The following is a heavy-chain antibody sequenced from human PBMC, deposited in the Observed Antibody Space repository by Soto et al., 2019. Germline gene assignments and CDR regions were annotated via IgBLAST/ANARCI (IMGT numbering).Heavy chain of an antibody. V-gene: IGHV3-13*04. CDR1: GFTFSSYD. J-gene: IGHJ4*02. Sequence: EVQLVESGGGLVQPGGSLRLSCSASGFTFSSYDMHWVRQGTGKGLEWVSAIGTTGDTYYAGSVKGRFTISRENAKNSLYLQMNSLRAGDTAIYFCARAIGPTLFDYWGQETLVTVSS. D-gene: IGHD3-22*01. CDR3: ARAIGPTLFDY. CDR2: IGTTGDT.